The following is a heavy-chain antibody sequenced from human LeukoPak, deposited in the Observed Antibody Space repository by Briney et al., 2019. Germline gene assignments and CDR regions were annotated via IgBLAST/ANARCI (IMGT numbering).Heavy chain of an antibody. CDR3: ARLGSSGYYYGGYYYYGMDV. D-gene: IGHD3-22*01. CDR1: GGSISSSSYY. Sequence: PSETLSLTCTVSGGSISSSSYYWGWIRQPPGKGLEWIGSIYYSGSTYYNPSLKSRVTISVDTSKNQFSLKLSSVTAADTAVYYCARLGSSGYYYGGYYYYGMDVWGQGTTVTVSS. J-gene: IGHJ6*02. V-gene: IGHV4-39*01. CDR2: IYYSGST.